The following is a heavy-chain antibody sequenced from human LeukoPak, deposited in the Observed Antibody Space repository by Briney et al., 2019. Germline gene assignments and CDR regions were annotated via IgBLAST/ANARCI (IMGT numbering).Heavy chain of an antibody. Sequence: PGGSLRLSCTASGFTVSSNYMSWVRQAPGKGLEWVSVIRSDGSTNHADSVKGRFTISRDNAKNTLCLQMNSLRAEDTAVYYCASGDYGQRIQPFDYWGQGTLVTVSS. CDR2: IRSDGST. CDR3: ASGDYGQRIQPFDY. CDR1: GFTVSSNY. V-gene: IGHV3-53*01. J-gene: IGHJ4*02. D-gene: IGHD4-17*01.